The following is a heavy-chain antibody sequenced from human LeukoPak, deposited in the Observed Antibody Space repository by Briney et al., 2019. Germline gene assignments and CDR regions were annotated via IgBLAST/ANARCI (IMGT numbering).Heavy chain of an antibody. J-gene: IGHJ6*03. CDR3: ARQGGDYEISSGYYYYMDV. V-gene: IGHV4-34*01. Sequence: PSETLSLTCAVYGGSFSGYYWSWIRQPPGKGLEWIGEINHSGSTNYNPSLKSRVTTSVDASKNQFSLKLRSVTAADSATYFCARQGGDYEISSGYYYYMDVWGKGTTVTISS. D-gene: IGHD4-17*01. CDR1: GGSFSGYY. CDR2: INHSGST.